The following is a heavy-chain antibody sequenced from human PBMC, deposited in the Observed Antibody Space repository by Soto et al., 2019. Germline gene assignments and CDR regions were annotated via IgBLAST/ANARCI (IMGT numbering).Heavy chain of an antibody. CDR2: ISAYNGNT. J-gene: IGHJ6*02. CDR3: ARDGVVSPVLVDAAYGMDV. Sequence: ASVKVSCKASGYTFTSYGISWVRQAPGQGLEWMGWISAYNGNTNYAQKLQGRVTMTTDTSTSTAYMELRSLRSDDTAVYYCARDGVVSPVLVDAAYGMDVWGQGTTVTVSS. V-gene: IGHV1-18*01. D-gene: IGHD2-15*01. CDR1: GYTFTSYG.